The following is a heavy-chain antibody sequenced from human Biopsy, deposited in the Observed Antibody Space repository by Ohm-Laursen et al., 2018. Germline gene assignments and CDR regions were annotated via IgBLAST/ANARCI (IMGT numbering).Heavy chain of an antibody. CDR2: ITDSGGST. D-gene: IGHD1-26*01. V-gene: IGHV3-23*01. J-gene: IGHJ4*02. Sequence: SLRLSCSAPGFTFSSYGMGWVRQAPGKGLEWVSAITDSGGSTFYADSVKGRFTISRDNSKNTVDLQMNSLRAEDTAVYYCAKGLYSGSYYYDSWGQGTLVTVSS. CDR3: AKGLYSGSYYYDS. CDR1: GFTFSSYG.